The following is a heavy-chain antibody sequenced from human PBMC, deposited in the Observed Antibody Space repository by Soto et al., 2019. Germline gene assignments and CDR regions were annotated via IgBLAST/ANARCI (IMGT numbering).Heavy chain of an antibody. V-gene: IGHV3-49*04. CDR2: IRGETNGGTA. Sequence: PGGSLRLSRTGSGFNFANYALTWVRQAPGKGLEWVGFIRGETNGGTADYAASLKGRITISRDDSKSIAYLEINSLQTEDTAVYYCTRYYYESSGYYVYWGQGTLVTVSS. D-gene: IGHD3-22*01. J-gene: IGHJ4*02. CDR1: GFNFANYA. CDR3: TRYYYESSGYYVY.